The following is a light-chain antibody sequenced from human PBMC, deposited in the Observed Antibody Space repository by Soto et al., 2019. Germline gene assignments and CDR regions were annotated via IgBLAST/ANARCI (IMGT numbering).Light chain of an antibody. Sequence: DIQMTQSPSTLSASVGDRVTITCRASQSISSWLAWYQQKPGKAPKLLIYKASSLESGVPSRFSGRGSGTEFTLTISSLQPYDFATYYCQHFVAFGQGTKVEIK. CDR2: KAS. CDR1: QSISSW. J-gene: IGKJ1*01. CDR3: QHFVA. V-gene: IGKV1-5*03.